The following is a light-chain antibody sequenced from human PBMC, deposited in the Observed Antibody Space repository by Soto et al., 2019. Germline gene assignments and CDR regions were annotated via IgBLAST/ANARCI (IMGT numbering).Light chain of an antibody. CDR2: LAS. J-gene: IGKJ5*01. Sequence: EIIMTQSPATLSVSPGERVTLSCRASQSISGNLAWYQHKPGQAPRLLAYLASTRATGIPARFSGSGSGTEFTLTISSLQSEDFAIYYCQQYNNWPPTTFGQGTRLEI. CDR1: QSISGN. CDR3: QQYNNWPPTT. V-gene: IGKV3D-15*01.